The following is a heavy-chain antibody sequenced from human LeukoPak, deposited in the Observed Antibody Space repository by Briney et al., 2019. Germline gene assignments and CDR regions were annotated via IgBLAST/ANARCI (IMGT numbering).Heavy chain of an antibody. CDR2: ISGSGGST. CDR3: AKDRKECWLDHPYDY. Sequence: GGSLRLSCAVSGFTFSSYSMSWVRQAPGKGLEWVSAISGSGGSTYYADSVKGRFTISRDNSKNTLYLQMNSLRAEDTAVYYCAKDRKECWLDHPYDYWGQGTLVTVSS. J-gene: IGHJ4*02. D-gene: IGHD3-3*01. CDR1: GFTFSSYS. V-gene: IGHV3-23*01.